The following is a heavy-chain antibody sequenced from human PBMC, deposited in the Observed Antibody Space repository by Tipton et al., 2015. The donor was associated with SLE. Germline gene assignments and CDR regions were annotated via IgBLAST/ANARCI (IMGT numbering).Heavy chain of an antibody. CDR2: IWYDGSNK. V-gene: IGHV3-33*01. D-gene: IGHD1-7*01. J-gene: IGHJ4*02. Sequence: SLRLSCAASGFTFSSYGMHWVRQAPGKGLEWVAFIWYDGSNKYYADSVKGRFTISRDNSKNTLYLQMNSLRAEDTAVYYCARDQGTLHFDYWGQGTLVTVSS. CDR3: ARDQGTLHFDY. CDR1: GFTFSSYG.